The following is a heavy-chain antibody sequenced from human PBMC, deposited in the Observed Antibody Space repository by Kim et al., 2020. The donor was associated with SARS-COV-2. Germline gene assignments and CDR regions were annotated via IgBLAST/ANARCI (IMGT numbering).Heavy chain of an antibody. Sequence: STYYNPSLKSRVTISVDTSKNQFSLKLSSVTAADTAVYYCASFLTGALDYWGQGTLVTVSS. CDR2: ST. J-gene: IGHJ4*02. V-gene: IGHV4-31*02. CDR3: ASFLTGALDY. D-gene: IGHD7-27*01.